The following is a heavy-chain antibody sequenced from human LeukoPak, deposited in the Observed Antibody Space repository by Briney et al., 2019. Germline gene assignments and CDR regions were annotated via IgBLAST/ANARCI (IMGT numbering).Heavy chain of an antibody. D-gene: IGHD2-15*01. CDR1: GYSFTSYW. Sequence: RRGESLKISCKGSGYSFTSYWIGWVRQMPGKGLEWMGIIYPGDSDTRYSPSFQGQVTISADKSISTAYLQWSSLKASDTAMYYCARTYSCSGGSCYYFDYWGQGTLVTVSS. J-gene: IGHJ4*02. CDR3: ARTYSCSGGSCYYFDY. CDR2: IYPGDSDT. V-gene: IGHV5-51*01.